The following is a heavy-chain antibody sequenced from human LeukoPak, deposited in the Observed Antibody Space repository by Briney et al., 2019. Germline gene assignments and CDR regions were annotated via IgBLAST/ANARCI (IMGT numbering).Heavy chain of an antibody. D-gene: IGHD2-2*01. J-gene: IGHJ3*02. CDR1: GFTVSSNY. CDR3: ARERYCSSTSCSYDAFDI. V-gene: IGHV3-66*02. Sequence: GGSLRLSCAASGFTVSSNYMSWVRQAPGKGLEWVSVIYSGGSTHYADSVKGRFTISRDNSKNTLYLQMNSLRAEDTAAYYCARERYCSSTSCSYDAFDIWGQGTMVTVSS. CDR2: IYSGGST.